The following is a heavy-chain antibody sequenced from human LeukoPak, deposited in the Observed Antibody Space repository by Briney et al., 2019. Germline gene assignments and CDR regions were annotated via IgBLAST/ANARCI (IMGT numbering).Heavy chain of an antibody. Sequence: GGSLRPSCAPSGFTFSNYWMHWVRQAPGKGLAWVSRIKTDGSSTFYADSVKGRFTISRDNAKNTMYLQMNSLRVEDTAVYYCVSDTALGWWGQRTLVTVSS. CDR3: VSDTALGW. V-gene: IGHV3-74*01. CDR1: GFTFSNYW. D-gene: IGHD5-18*01. J-gene: IGHJ4*02. CDR2: IKTDGSST.